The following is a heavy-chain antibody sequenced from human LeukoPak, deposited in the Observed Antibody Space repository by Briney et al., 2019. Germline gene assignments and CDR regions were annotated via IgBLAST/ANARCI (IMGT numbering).Heavy chain of an antibody. CDR3: ARHGPTYFYDSSGVFDV. CDR2: IDPSDSYT. D-gene: IGHD3-22*01. J-gene: IGHJ3*01. V-gene: IGHV5-10-1*01. Sequence: GESLKISCQTSGYTFIHYWISWVRQVPGKGLEWMGRIDPSDSYTNYGPPFQGYITISADRSLNTSYLQWSGLKASDTAMYFCARHGPTYFYDSSGVFDVWGRGTMVIVSS. CDR1: GYTFIHYW.